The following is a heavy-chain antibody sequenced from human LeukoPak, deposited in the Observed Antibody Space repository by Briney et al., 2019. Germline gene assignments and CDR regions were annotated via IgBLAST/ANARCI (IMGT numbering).Heavy chain of an antibody. Sequence: PGGSLRLSCAVSGFTFSTYAMHWVRQTPGKGLEWVAVISYDGSNKYYADSVKGRFTISRDNSKNTLYLQMNSLRAEDTAVYYCAKGDYYYDSSGPNWGQGTLVTVSS. CDR3: AKGDYYYDSSGPN. D-gene: IGHD3-22*01. CDR2: ISYDGSNK. CDR1: GFTFSTYA. V-gene: IGHV3-30-3*01. J-gene: IGHJ4*02.